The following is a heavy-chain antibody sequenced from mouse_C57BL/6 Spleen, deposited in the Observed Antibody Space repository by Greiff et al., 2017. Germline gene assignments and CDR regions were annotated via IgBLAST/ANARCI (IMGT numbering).Heavy chain of an antibody. J-gene: IGHJ4*01. D-gene: IGHD2-4*01. CDR3: ARAGDYDEGYYAMDY. V-gene: IGHV1-82*01. Sequence: QVQLQQSGPELVKPGASVKISCKASGYAFSSSWMNWVKQRPGKGLEWIGRIYPGDGDTNYNGKFKGKATLTEDKSSSTAYMQVSSLTSEDSAVYFCARAGDYDEGYYAMDYWGQGTSVTVSS. CDR2: IYPGDGDT. CDR1: GYAFSSSW.